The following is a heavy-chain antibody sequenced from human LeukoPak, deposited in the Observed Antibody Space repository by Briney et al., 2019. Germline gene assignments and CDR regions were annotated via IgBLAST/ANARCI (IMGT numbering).Heavy chain of an antibody. D-gene: IGHD2-2*01. Sequence: ASVKVSCKASGYTFTGQYMHWVRQAPGQGLEWMGWINPNSGNTGYAQKFQGRVTMTRNTSISTAYMELSSLRSEDTAVYYCARVGGCSSTSCHEGWTGFDYWGQGTLVTVSS. CDR2: INPNSGNT. V-gene: IGHV1-8*02. J-gene: IGHJ4*02. CDR3: ARVGGCSSTSCHEGWTGFDY. CDR1: GYTFTGQY.